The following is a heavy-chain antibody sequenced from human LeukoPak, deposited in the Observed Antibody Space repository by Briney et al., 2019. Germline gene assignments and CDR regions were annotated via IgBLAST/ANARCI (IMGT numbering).Heavy chain of an antibody. CDR2: INSSGGST. D-gene: IGHD3-22*01. CDR3: ARDQVDSSGYSGSNWFDP. J-gene: IGHJ5*02. V-gene: IGHV1-46*01. CDR1: GYTFTSYY. Sequence: GASVKDSCKASGYTFTSYYMHWVRQAPGQGLAWMGIINSSGGSTSYAQKFQGRVTMTRHMSTSTLYMELSSLRSEDTAVYYCARDQVDSSGYSGSNWFDPWGQGTLVTVSS.